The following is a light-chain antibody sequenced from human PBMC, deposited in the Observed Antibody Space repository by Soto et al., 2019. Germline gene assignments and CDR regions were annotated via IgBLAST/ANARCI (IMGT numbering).Light chain of an antibody. CDR2: DTT. CDR3: LLYYDGPRV. J-gene: IGLJ7*01. Sequence: QAVVTQEPSLTVAPGGTVTLTCGSSTGAVTSGHYPYWFQQKPGQAPRTLIYDTTNEHSWTPARFSGSLLGGKAALTLSGAQPEDEAEYYCLLYYDGPRVFGGGTQLTVL. CDR1: TGAVTSGHY. V-gene: IGLV7-46*01.